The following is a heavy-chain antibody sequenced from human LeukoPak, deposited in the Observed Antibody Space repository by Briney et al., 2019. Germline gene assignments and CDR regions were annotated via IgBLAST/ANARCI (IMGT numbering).Heavy chain of an antibody. V-gene: IGHV4-59*07. CDR1: GGSISSYY. CDR2: IYYSGST. Sequence: SDTLSLTCTVSGGSISSYYWSWIRQPPAKGLDWIGYIYYSGSTNYNPSLKSRVTISVDTSKNQFSLKLSSVTAADTAVYYCARGFVVVPAAQVSYYYYGMDVWGQGTTVTVSS. J-gene: IGHJ6*02. D-gene: IGHD2-2*01. CDR3: ARGFVVVPAAQVSYYYYGMDV.